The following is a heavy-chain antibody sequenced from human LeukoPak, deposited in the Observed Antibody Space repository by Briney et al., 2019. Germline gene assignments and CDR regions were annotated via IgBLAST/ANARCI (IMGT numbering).Heavy chain of an antibody. Sequence: GGSLRLSCAASGFTFSSYAMSWVRLAPGKGLEWVSAISGSGGSTYYADSVKGRFTISRDNSKNTLYLQMNSLRAEDTAVYYCAREEYSYYYDSSGYYRPLDYWGQGTLVTVSS. CDR2: ISGSGGST. J-gene: IGHJ4*02. CDR3: AREEYSYYYDSSGYYRPLDY. CDR1: GFTFSSYA. D-gene: IGHD3-22*01. V-gene: IGHV3-23*01.